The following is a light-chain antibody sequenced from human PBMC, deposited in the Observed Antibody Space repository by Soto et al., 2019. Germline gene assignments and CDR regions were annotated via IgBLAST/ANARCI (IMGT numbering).Light chain of an antibody. J-gene: IGLJ1*01. Sequence: QSALAQPASVSGSPGQSITISCTGTSSDVGRYDYVSWFQQHPGKTPKLLIYDGSNWPSGASDRFSGSKSGNTASLTISGLQPEDEADYYFSSFTTSSTFVFGTGTQLTVL. CDR1: SSDVGRYDY. CDR2: DGS. V-gene: IGLV2-14*01. CDR3: SSFTTSSTFV.